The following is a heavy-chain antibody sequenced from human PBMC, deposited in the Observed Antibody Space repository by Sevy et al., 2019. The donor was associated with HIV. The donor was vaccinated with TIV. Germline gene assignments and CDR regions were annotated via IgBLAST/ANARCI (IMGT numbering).Heavy chain of an antibody. J-gene: IGHJ4*02. CDR2: LSFGCGEI. Sequence: GGSLRLSCAASGFTFSKYSMSWVRQPPGKGLEWVSTLSFGCGEINYADSVKGRFTNSRDNSQSSVYLQMNNLGPEDTAVYYGAREGCTKPHDYWGQGTLVTVSS. CDR1: GFTFSKYS. CDR3: AREGCTKPHDY. V-gene: IGHV3-23*01. D-gene: IGHD2-8*01.